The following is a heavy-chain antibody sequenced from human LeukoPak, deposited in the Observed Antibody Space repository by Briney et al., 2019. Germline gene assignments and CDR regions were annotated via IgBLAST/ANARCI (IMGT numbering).Heavy chain of an antibody. D-gene: IGHD4-23*01. CDR3: ERGPRGGPAYTYFAY. CDR1: GYTFTSYA. CDR2: INAYNGNT. J-gene: IGHJ4*02. V-gene: IGHV1-3*03. Sequence: ASVKVSCKASGYTFTSYAIHWVRQAPGQRLEWMGWINAYNGNTNYSQEFQSRVTITRDTSASTSYMELSSLRSEDMAVYYSERGPRGGPAYTYFAYWGQGTLVTVSS.